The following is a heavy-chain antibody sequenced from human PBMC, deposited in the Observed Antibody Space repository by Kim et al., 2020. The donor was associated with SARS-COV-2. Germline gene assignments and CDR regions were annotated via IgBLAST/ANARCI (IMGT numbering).Heavy chain of an antibody. V-gene: IGHV3-30*18. CDR3: AKEAPSDFNWNYIDS. CDR2: ISFDGRKT. J-gene: IGHJ5*01. D-gene: IGHD1-7*01. Sequence: GGSLRLSCAGSGFTFGRYGMHWVRQAPGKGLEWVSFISFDGRKTYYADSVKGRFTISRDNSKNTLFLQMYSLRGEDTAVYSCAKEAPSDFNWNYIDSWG. CDR1: GFTFGRYG.